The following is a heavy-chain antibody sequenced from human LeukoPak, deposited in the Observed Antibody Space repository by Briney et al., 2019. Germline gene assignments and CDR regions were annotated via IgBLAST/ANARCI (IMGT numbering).Heavy chain of an antibody. CDR2: INHSGST. J-gene: IGHJ4*02. Sequence: SETLSLTCAVYGGSFSGYYWSWIRQPPGKGLEWIGEINHSGSTNYNPSPKSRVTISVDTSKNQFSLKLSSVTAADTAVYYCARRVLWFGEFIYFDYWGQGTLVTVSS. CDR3: ARRVLWFGEFIYFDY. D-gene: IGHD3-10*01. V-gene: IGHV4-34*01. CDR1: GGSFSGYY.